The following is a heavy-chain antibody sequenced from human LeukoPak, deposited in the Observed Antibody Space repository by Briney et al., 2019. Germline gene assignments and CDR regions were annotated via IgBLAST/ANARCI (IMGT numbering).Heavy chain of an antibody. V-gene: IGHV3-74*01. CDR3: VRGSFGPDI. CDR2: INNKGTET. Sequence: GGSLRLSCAASGFTFNSFWMHWVRQAPGKGLVWVSRINNKGTETVYADSVKGRFTISRGNAKNTVYLQMNSLRAEDTAIYYCVRGSFGPDIWGQGTMVTVSS. CDR1: GFTFNSFW. D-gene: IGHD3/OR15-3a*01. J-gene: IGHJ3*02.